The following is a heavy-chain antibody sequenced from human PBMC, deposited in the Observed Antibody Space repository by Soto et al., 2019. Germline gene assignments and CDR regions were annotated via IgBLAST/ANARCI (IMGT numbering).Heavy chain of an antibody. J-gene: IGHJ6*03. D-gene: IGHD1-1*01. CDR2: ISWNSGSI. V-gene: IGHV3-9*01. CDR1: GFTFDDYA. Sequence: EVQLVESRGGLVQPGRSLRLSCAASGFTFDDYAMHWVRQAPGKGLEWVSGISWNSGSIGYADSVKGRFTISRDNAKNSLYLQMNSLRAEDTALYYCAKDTNSRNYYYMDVWGKGTTVTVSS. CDR3: AKDTNSRNYYYMDV.